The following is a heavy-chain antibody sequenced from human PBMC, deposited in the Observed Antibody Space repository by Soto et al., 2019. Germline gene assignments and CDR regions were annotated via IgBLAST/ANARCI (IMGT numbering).Heavy chain of an antibody. CDR3: AKGRYYDSSGYLGWLDY. D-gene: IGHD3-22*01. Sequence: QVQLVESGGGVVQPGRSLRLSCAASGFTFSSYGKHWVRQAADKELEWVAVISYDGSNRYYADSVKGRFTISRDNSKNTLYLQMNSLRAEDTAVYYCAKGRYYDSSGYLGWLDYSGQGTLVTVSS. CDR2: ISYDGSNR. V-gene: IGHV3-30*18. J-gene: IGHJ4*02. CDR1: GFTFSSYG.